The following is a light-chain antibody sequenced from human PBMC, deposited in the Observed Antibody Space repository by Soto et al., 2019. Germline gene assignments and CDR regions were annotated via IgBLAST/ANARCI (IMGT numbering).Light chain of an antibody. CDR1: SSDVGGFDF. CDR3: SSWTTSTTQV. CDR2: EVN. J-gene: IGLJ3*02. V-gene: IGLV2-14*01. Sequence: QSALAQPASVSGSLGQSITISCTGTSSDVGGFDFVSWYQQHPGKAPKLMIYEVNNRPSGVSNRFSASKSGNTASLTISGLQAEDEADYYCSSWTTSTTQVLGGGTKVPS.